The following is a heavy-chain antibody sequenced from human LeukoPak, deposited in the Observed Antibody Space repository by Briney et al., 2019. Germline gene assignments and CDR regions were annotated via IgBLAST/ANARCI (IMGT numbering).Heavy chain of an antibody. CDR3: AKVHSSSWYFDAFDI. CDR2: ISYDGSNK. CDR1: GFTFSSYG. D-gene: IGHD6-13*01. Sequence: GGSLRLSCAASGFTFSSYGMHWVRQAPGKGLEWVAVISYDGSNKYYADSVKGRFTISRDNSKITLYLQMNSLRAEDTAVYYCAKVHSSSWYFDAFDIWGQGTMVTVSS. J-gene: IGHJ3*02. V-gene: IGHV3-30*18.